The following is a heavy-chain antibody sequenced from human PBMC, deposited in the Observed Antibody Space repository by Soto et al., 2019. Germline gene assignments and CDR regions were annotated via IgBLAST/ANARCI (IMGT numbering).Heavy chain of an antibody. CDR3: AHLMITYGGVVADDAFDI. Sequence: QITLKESGPTLVQPTQTLTLTCTFSGFSLNTATVGVAWIRQPPGKALEWLAVIYWDGDKRDSPSLKSRLTITKDTSRNQVVLIMTNVDPVDTATYYCAHLMITYGGVVADDAFDIWGPGTMVTVSS. CDR2: IYWDGDK. J-gene: IGHJ3*02. D-gene: IGHD3-16*02. V-gene: IGHV2-5*02. CDR1: GFSLNTATVG.